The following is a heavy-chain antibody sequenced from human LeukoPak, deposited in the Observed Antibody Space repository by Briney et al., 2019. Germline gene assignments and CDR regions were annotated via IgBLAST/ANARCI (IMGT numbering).Heavy chain of an antibody. CDR1: GFAFSSYA. J-gene: IGHJ4*02. CDR3: AKEWKFYYVSGSFFPDN. Sequence: PGRSLRLSCAASGFAFSSYAVQWVRQAPGKGLECVAVISHDGSKKYYADFVKGRFTISRDNSKNTLYLHMNSLIPEDTAVYFCAKEWKFYYVSGSFFPDNWGQGTLVTVSS. D-gene: IGHD3-10*01. V-gene: IGHV3-30-3*01. CDR2: ISHDGSKK.